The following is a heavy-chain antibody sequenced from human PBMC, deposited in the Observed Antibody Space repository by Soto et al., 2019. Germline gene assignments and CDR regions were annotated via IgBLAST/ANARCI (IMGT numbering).Heavy chain of an antibody. Sequence: GGSLRLSCAASGFTFSSYWMSWVRQAPGKGLEWVANIKQDGSEKYYVDSVKGRFTISRDNAKNSLFLQMNSLRAEDTAVYYCARERFIGYYGEPFDYWGQGTLVTVSS. CDR1: GFTFSSYW. D-gene: IGHD4-17*01. V-gene: IGHV3-7*01. J-gene: IGHJ4*02. CDR3: ARERFIGYYGEPFDY. CDR2: IKQDGSEK.